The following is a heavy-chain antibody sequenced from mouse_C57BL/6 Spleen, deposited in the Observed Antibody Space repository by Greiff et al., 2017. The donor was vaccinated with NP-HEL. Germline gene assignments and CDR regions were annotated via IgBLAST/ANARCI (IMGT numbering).Heavy chain of an antibody. J-gene: IGHJ1*03. CDR2: INPSNGGT. Sequence: VQLQQSGPELVKPGASVKISCKASGYSFTGYYMNWVKQSPEKSLEWIGEINPSNGGTTYNQKFKAKATLTVDKSSSTAYMQRKSLTADDSAVYDCEKAYGSSSYWCFDVWGTGTTVTVSS. CDR1: GYSFTGYY. D-gene: IGHD1-1*01. V-gene: IGHV1-42*01. CDR3: EKAYGSSSYWCFDV.